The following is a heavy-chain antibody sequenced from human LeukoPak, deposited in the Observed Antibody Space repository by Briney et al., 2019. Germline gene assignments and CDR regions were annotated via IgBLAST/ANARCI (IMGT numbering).Heavy chain of an antibody. CDR2: TNPNSGGT. D-gene: IGHD3-16*01. CDR3: ARDLGAASRAYFDY. J-gene: IGHJ4*02. Sequence: ASVKVSCKASGYTFTGYYMHWVRQAPGQGLEWMGWTNPNSGGTNYAQKFQGRVTMTRDTSISTAYMELSRLRSDDTAVYYCARDLGAASRAYFDYWGQGTLVTVSS. CDR1: GYTFTGYY. V-gene: IGHV1-2*02.